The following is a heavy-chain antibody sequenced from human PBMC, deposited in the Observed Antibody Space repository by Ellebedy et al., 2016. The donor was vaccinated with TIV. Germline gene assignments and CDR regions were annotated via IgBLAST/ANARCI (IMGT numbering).Heavy chain of an antibody. V-gene: IGHV5-51*01. Sequence: GESLKISCKGSGYSFTSYWIGWVRQMPGKGLEWMGIIYPGDSDTRYSPSFQGQVTISADKSISTAYLQWSSLKASDTAMYYCAISLNGSGSFHLHNWFDPWGQGTLVTVSS. D-gene: IGHD3-10*01. CDR3: AISLNGSGSFHLHNWFDP. CDR2: IYPGDSDT. J-gene: IGHJ5*02. CDR1: GYSFTSYW.